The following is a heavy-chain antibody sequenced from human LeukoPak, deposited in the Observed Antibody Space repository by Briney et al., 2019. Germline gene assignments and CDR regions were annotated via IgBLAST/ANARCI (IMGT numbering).Heavy chain of an antibody. Sequence: PGRSLRLSCAASGFTFSSYALHWVRQAPGKGLEWVAVISYDGSNKYYADSVKGRFTISRDNSKNTLYLQMNSLRAEDTAVYYCAKQVLVWFGELSPFDYWGQGTLVTVSS. CDR3: AKQVLVWFGELSPFDY. V-gene: IGHV3-30-3*02. CDR2: ISYDGSNK. J-gene: IGHJ4*02. D-gene: IGHD3-10*01. CDR1: GFTFSSYA.